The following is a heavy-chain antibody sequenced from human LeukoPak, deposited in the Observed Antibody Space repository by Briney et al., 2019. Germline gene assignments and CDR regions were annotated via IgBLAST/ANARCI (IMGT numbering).Heavy chain of an antibody. Sequence: GGSLRLSCAASGFTFSSYWMHWVRQAPGKGLVWVSRINTDGSSTSYADSVKGRFTISRDNAKNSLYLQMNSLRAEDTALYYCAKGDSSGSDYWGQGTLVTVSS. CDR2: INTDGSST. CDR3: AKGDSSGSDY. CDR1: GFTFSSYW. V-gene: IGHV3-74*01. J-gene: IGHJ4*02. D-gene: IGHD3-22*01.